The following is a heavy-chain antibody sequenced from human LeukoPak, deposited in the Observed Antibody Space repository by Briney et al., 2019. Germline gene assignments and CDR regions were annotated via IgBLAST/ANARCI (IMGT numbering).Heavy chain of an antibody. CDR1: GGSISSGSYY. J-gene: IGHJ6*03. Sequence: SQTLSLTCTVSGGSISSGSYYWSWIRQPAGKGLEWIGRIYTSGSTNYNPSLKSRVTISVDTSKNQFSLKLSSMTAADTAVYYCARAPMPNYYYYYMDVWGKGTTVTVSS. V-gene: IGHV4-61*02. D-gene: IGHD2-2*01. CDR3: ARAPMPNYYYYYMDV. CDR2: IYTSGST.